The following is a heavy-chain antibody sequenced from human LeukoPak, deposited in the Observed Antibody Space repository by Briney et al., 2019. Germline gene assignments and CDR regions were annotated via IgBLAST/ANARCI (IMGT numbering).Heavy chain of an antibody. Sequence: SETLSLTCTVSGGSISSSSYYWGWIRQPPGKGLEWIGRIYTSGSTNYNPSLKSRVTMSVDTSKNQFSLKLSSVTAADTAVYYCAREPMVRGVIGGNWFDPWGQGTLVTVSS. D-gene: IGHD3-10*01. CDR2: IYTSGST. CDR1: GGSISSSSYY. J-gene: IGHJ5*02. CDR3: AREPMVRGVIGGNWFDP. V-gene: IGHV4-39*07.